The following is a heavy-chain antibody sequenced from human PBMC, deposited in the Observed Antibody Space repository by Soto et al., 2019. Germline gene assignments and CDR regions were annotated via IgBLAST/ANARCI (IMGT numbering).Heavy chain of an antibody. CDR1: GYTFTSYY. J-gene: IGHJ4*02. V-gene: IGHV1-46*01. D-gene: IGHD6-19*01. Sequence: ASVKVSCEASGYTFTSYYMHWVRQAPGQGLEWMGIINPSGGSTSYAQKFQGRVTMTRDTSTSTVYMELSRLTSDDTAVYFCAREGSGWKYFDYWGQGSLVTVSS. CDR2: INPSGGST. CDR3: AREGSGWKYFDY.